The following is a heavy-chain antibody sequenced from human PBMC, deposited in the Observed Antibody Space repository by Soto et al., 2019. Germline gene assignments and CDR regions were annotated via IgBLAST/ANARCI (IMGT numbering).Heavy chain of an antibody. CDR2: ISSSSSYI. CDR1: GFTFSSYS. D-gene: IGHD2-2*01. J-gene: IGHJ4*02. V-gene: IGHV3-21*01. Sequence: GGSLRLSCAASGFTFSSYSMNWVRQAPGKGLEWVSSISSSSSYIYYADSVKGRFTISRDNAKNSLYLQMNSLRAEDTAVYYCARTRYCSSTSCYGALDYWGQGTLVTVSS. CDR3: ARTRYCSSTSCYGALDY.